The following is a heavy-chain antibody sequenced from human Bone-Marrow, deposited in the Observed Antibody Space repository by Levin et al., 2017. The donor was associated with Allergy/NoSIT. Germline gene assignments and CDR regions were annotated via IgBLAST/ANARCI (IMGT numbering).Heavy chain of an antibody. CDR1: GFIFGTYS. CDR3: ARGPASDYFGMDV. J-gene: IGHJ6*02. CDR2: ISPSGSTT. V-gene: IGHV3-48*01. Sequence: PGGSLRLSCAASGFIFGTYSMHWVRQAPGKGLEWVSYISPSGSTTYYLDSVKGRFSISRDNAQNSLYLQMNSLRAEDTAIYYCARGPASDYFGMDVWGQGTAVTVYS.